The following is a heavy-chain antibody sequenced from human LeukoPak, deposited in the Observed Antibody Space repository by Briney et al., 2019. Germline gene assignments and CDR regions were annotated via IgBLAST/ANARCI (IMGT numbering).Heavy chain of an antibody. Sequence: GGSLRLSCAASGFTFSSYWMSWVRQAPGKGLEWVANIKQDGSEKYYVDSVKGRFTISRDNAKNSLYLQMNSLRAEDTAVYYCARETYESITMIVVVSPVYYFDYWGQGTLVTVSS. J-gene: IGHJ4*02. CDR3: ARETYESITMIVVVSPVYYFDY. CDR1: GFTFSSYW. D-gene: IGHD3-22*01. V-gene: IGHV3-7*01. CDR2: IKQDGSEK.